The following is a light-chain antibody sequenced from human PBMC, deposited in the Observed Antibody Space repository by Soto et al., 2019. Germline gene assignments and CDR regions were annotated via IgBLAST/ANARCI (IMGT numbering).Light chain of an antibody. CDR2: DTN. CDR3: GTWDSSLSGLYV. Sequence: QSVLTQPPSVSAAPGQKVTISCSGSSSNIGNNYVSWYQQLPGTVPKLLIYDTNKRPSGIPDRFSGSKSGTSATLDITGLQTGDEADYYCGTWDSSLSGLYVFGTGTKLTVL. J-gene: IGLJ1*01. CDR1: SSNIGNNY. V-gene: IGLV1-51*01.